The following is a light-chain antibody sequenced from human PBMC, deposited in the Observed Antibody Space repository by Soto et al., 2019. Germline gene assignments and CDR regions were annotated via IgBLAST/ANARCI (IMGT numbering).Light chain of an antibody. J-gene: IGLJ2*01. Sequence: QSALTQPASVSGSPGQSITISCTGTSSDVGSYNLVSWYQQHPGKAPKLMIYEGSKRPPGVSNRFSGSKSGNTASLTISGLQAEYEADYSCCSYAGSSTDVVFGGGTKLTVL. CDR2: EGS. V-gene: IGLV2-23*01. CDR1: SSDVGSYNL. CDR3: CSYAGSSTDVV.